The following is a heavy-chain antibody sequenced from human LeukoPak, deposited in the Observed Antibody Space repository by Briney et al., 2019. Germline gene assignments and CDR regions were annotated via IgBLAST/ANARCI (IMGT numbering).Heavy chain of an antibody. Sequence: SGGSLRLSCVASGFSFSSYWMAWVRQAPGQGLEWVANIKQDGSEKYYVDSVKGRFTISRDNAKNSLYLQMNSLRVEDTAVYYCARGEIFGVVILSYYFGYWGQGTLVTVSS. CDR2: IKQDGSEK. CDR3: ARGEIFGVVILSYYFGY. J-gene: IGHJ4*02. D-gene: IGHD3-3*01. V-gene: IGHV3-7*01. CDR1: GFSFSSYW.